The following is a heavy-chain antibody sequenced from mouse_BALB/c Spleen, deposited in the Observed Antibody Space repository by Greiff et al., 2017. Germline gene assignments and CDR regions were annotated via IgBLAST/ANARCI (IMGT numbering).Heavy chain of an antibody. CDR3: ARHSYYYGSSYGWFAY. CDR1: GFTFSSYG. J-gene: IGHJ3*01. V-gene: IGHV5-6*01. D-gene: IGHD1-1*01. Sequence: EVHLVESGGDLVKPGGSLKLSCAASGFTFSSYGMSWVRQTPDKRLEWVATISSGGSYTYYPDSVKGRFTISRDNAKNTLYLQMSSLKSEDTAMYYCARHSYYYGSSYGWFAYWGQGTLVTVSA. CDR2: ISSGGSYT.